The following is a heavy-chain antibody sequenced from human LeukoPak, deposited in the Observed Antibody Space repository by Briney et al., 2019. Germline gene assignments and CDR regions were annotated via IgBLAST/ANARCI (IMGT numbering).Heavy chain of an antibody. J-gene: IGHJ4*02. Sequence: PGGSLRLSCVASGFTFSSYSMNWVRQAPGEGLEWVSYISSLSGTIYYADSVKGRFTISRDNAKNSLYLQMDSLRAEDTAVYYCVRDQGGATSYWGQGTLVTVSS. CDR3: VRDQGGATSY. CDR1: GFTFSSYS. CDR2: ISSLSGTI. D-gene: IGHD1-26*01. V-gene: IGHV3-48*01.